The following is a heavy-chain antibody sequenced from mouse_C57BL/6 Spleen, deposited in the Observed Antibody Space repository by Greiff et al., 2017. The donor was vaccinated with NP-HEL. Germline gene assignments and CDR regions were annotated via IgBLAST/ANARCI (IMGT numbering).Heavy chain of an antibody. J-gene: IGHJ4*01. CDR1: GYTFTSYW. CDR2: IDPSDSYT. Sequence: QVQLQQPGAELVMPGASVKLSCKASGYTFTSYWMHWVKQRPGQGLEWIGEIDPSDSYTNYNQKFKGKSTLTVDKSSSTAYMQLSSLTSEDSAVYYCARSREWAMDYWGQGTSVTVSS. V-gene: IGHV1-69*01. CDR3: ARSREWAMDY.